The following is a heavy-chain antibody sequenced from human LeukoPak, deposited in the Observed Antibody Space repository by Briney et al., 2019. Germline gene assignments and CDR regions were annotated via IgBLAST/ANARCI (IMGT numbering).Heavy chain of an antibody. D-gene: IGHD6-6*01. CDR1: GGSISSSNYY. CDR2: IYNSGST. Sequence: SETLSLTCTVSGGSISSSNYYWGWIRQPPGKGLEWIGSIYNSGSTNYNPPLKSRVTISVDTSKNQFSLKLSSVTAADTAVYYCARVLSSYGGWFDPWGQGTLVTVSS. J-gene: IGHJ5*02. V-gene: IGHV4-39*07. CDR3: ARVLSSYGGWFDP.